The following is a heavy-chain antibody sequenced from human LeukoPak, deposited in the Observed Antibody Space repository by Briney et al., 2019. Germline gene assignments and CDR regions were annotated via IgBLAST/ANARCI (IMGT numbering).Heavy chain of an antibody. CDR1: GGSISSGDYY. J-gene: IGHJ4*02. V-gene: IGHV4-30-4*01. D-gene: IGHD3-22*01. CDR2: IYYSGST. Sequence: SETLSLTCTVSGGSISSGDYYWSWIRQPPGKGLEWIGYIYYSGSTYYNPSLKSRVTISVDTSKNQFSLKLSSVTAADTAVYYCARAPLLVYDSSGYLDCWGQGTLVTVSS. CDR3: ARAPLLVYDSSGYLDC.